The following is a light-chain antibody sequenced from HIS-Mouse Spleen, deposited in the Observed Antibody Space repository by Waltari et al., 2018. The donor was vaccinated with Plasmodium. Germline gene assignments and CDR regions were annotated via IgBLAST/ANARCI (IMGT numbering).Light chain of an antibody. CDR3: AAWDDSLNGYWV. V-gene: IGLV1-44*01. Sequence: QSVLTQPPSASGTPGQRVTISCSGSSSNIGSNTVNWYQQLPGTAPKLLINSNNRRPPGVPDRVSGSKSGTSASLAISGLQSEDEADYYCAAWDDSLNGYWVFGGGTKLTVL. J-gene: IGLJ3*02. CDR1: SSNIGSNT. CDR2: SNN.